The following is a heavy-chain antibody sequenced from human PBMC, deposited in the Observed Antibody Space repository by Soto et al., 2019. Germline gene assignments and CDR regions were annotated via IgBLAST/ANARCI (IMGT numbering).Heavy chain of an antibody. J-gene: IGHJ5*02. CDR1: GYTFTSYA. Sequence: QVQLVQSGAEVKKPGASVKVSCKASGYTFTSYAMHWVRQAPGQRLEWMGWINAGNGNTKYSQKFQGRVTITRDTSASTAYMELSSLRSEDTAVYYCARGSIRGNWFDPWGQGTLVTVSS. CDR3: ARGSIRGNWFDP. V-gene: IGHV1-3*01. CDR2: INAGNGNT.